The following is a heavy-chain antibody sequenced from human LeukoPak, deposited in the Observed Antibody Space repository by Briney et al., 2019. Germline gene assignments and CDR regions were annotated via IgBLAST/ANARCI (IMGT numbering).Heavy chain of an antibody. J-gene: IGHJ3*02. CDR2: IYYSGST. CDR1: GGSISSSSYY. D-gene: IGHD3-16*01. V-gene: IGHV4-39*02. Sequence: SETLSLTCTVSGGSISSSSYYWGWIRQPPGKGLEWIGSIYYSGSTYYNPSLKSRVTISVDTSKNQFSLKLSSVTAADTAVYYCARDRLGHWGTRLFDIWGQGTMVTVSS. CDR3: ARDRLGHWGTRLFDI.